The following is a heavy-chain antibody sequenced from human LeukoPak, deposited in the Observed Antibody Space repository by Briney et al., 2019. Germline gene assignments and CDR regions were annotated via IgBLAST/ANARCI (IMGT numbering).Heavy chain of an antibody. CDR1: GGSISSGSYY. CDR2: IYTSGST. V-gene: IGHV4-61*02. D-gene: IGHD6-19*01. CDR3: AREIFGYSSGWSDAFDI. J-gene: IGHJ3*02. Sequence: PSQTLSLICTVSGGSISSGSYYWSWIRQPAGKGLEWIGRIYTSGSTNYNPSLKSRVTISVDTSKNQFSLKLSSVTAADTAVYYCAREIFGYSSGWSDAFDIWGQGTMVTVSS.